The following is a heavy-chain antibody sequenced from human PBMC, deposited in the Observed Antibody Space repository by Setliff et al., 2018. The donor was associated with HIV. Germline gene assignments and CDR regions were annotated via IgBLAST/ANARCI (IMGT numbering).Heavy chain of an antibody. D-gene: IGHD2-8*01. J-gene: IGHJ3*02. CDR2: IYTSGST. V-gene: IGHV4-4*08. CDR1: GGSISSYY. CDR3: ARHSPNVGVRGDAFDI. Sequence: SETLSLTCTVSGGSISSYYWSWIRQPPGKGLEWIGYIYTSGSTNYNPSLKSRVTISVDTSKNQFSLKLSSVTAADTAVYYCARHSPNVGVRGDAFDIWGQGTVVTVSS.